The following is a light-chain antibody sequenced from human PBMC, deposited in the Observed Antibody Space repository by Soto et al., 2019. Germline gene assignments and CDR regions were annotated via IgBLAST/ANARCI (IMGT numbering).Light chain of an antibody. Sequence: QAVVTQAPSFSVSPGGTVTLTCGLSSGSVSTNYYPNWYQQTPGQAPRTLIYNTNIRSSGVPDRFSGSILGNKAALTITGAQADDESDYYCLLYMGGGIWVFGGGTKLTVL. J-gene: IGLJ3*02. CDR3: LLYMGGGIWV. V-gene: IGLV8-61*01. CDR1: SGSVSTNYY. CDR2: NTN.